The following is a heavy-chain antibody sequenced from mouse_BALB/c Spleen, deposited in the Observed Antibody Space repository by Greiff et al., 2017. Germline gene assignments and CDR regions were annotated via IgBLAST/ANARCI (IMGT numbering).Heavy chain of an antibody. D-gene: IGHD1-1*01. CDR3: ARPRYYGSVYFDY. V-gene: IGHV1-7*01. J-gene: IGHJ2*01. CDR2: INPSTGYT. CDR1: GYTFTSYW. Sequence: VQLVESGAELAKPGASVKMSCKASGYTFTSYWMHWVKQRPGQGLEWIGYINPSTGYTEYNQKFKDKATLTADKSSSTAYMQLSSLTSEDSAVYYCARPRYYGSVYFDYWGQGTTLTVSS.